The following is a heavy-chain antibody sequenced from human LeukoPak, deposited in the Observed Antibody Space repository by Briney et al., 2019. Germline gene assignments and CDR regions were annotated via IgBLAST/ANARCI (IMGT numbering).Heavy chain of an antibody. CDR1: GGSFSGYY. CDR2: INHSGST. J-gene: IGHJ4*02. Sequence: SETLSLTCAVYGGSFSGYYWSWIRQPPGKGLEWIGEINHSGSTNYNPSLKSRVTISVDTSKNQFSLKLSSVTAADTAVYYCARGIVATTFDYWGQGTLVTVSS. CDR3: ARGIVATTFDY. V-gene: IGHV4-34*01. D-gene: IGHD5-12*01.